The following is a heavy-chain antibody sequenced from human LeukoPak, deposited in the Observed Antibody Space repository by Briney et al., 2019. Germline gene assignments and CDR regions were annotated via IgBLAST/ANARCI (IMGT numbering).Heavy chain of an antibody. CDR1: GYTFTNYA. V-gene: IGHV7-4-1*02. CDR3: ARDSVPMIVVVIADPEYFQH. Sequence: ASVKDSCKASGYTFTNYAMNWVRQAPGQGLEWMGWINTNTGNPTYAQGFTGRFVFSLDTSVSTAYLQISSLKADDTAVYYCARDSVPMIVVVIADPEYFQHWGQGTLVTVSS. CDR2: INTNTGNP. D-gene: IGHD3-22*01. J-gene: IGHJ1*01.